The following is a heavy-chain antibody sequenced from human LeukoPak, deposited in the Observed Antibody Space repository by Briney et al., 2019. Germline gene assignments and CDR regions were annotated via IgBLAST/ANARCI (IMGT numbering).Heavy chain of an antibody. J-gene: IGHJ3*02. Sequence: SETLSPTCTVSGGSISSYYWSWIRQPPGKGLEWIGYIYYSGSTNYNPSLKSRVTISVVTSKNQFSLKLSSVTAADTAVYYCARRSDDYILGDAFDIWGQGTMVTVSS. CDR1: GGSISSYY. CDR2: IYYSGST. V-gene: IGHV4-59*08. D-gene: IGHD4-4*01. CDR3: ARRSDDYILGDAFDI.